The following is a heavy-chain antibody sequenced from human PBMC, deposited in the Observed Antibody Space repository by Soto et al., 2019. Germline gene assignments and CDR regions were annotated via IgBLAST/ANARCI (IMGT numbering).Heavy chain of an antibody. D-gene: IGHD3-10*01. V-gene: IGHV3-73*01. Sequence: GGSLRLSCAASGFTFSGSAMHWVRQASGKGLEWVGRIRSKANSYATAYAASVEGRFTISRDDSTNTAYLQMNSLKTEDTAVYYCTRHDLASGPMVRSDYYYYMDVWGKGTTVT. J-gene: IGHJ6*03. CDR1: GFTFSGSA. CDR3: TRHDLASGPMVRSDYYYYMDV. CDR2: IRSKANSYAT.